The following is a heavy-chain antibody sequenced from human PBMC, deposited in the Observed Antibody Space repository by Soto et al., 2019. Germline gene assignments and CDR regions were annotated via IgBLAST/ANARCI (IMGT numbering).Heavy chain of an antibody. Sequence: SALRGNCAALGGPRSSYAKHWVRQAPGKGLEWVAVISYDGSNKYYADSVKGRFTISRDNSKNTLYLQMNSLRAEDTAVYYCARGPPHGDYVPTTYNCFDPWGPGTLVTVSS. D-gene: IGHD4-17*01. CDR1: GGPRSSYA. CDR2: ISYDGSNK. J-gene: IGHJ5*02. V-gene: IGHV3-30-3*01. CDR3: ARGPPHGDYVPTTYNCFDP.